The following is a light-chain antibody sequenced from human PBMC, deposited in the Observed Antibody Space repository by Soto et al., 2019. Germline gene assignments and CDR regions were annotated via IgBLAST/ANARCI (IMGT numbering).Light chain of an antibody. CDR3: QQYDNLPRLT. CDR1: QDISNY. J-gene: IGKJ4*01. V-gene: IGKV1-33*01. CDR2: DAS. Sequence: DIQMTQSPSSLSASVGDRVIITCQASQDISNYLNWYQVKPGKAPKLLIYDASHLGTGVPSRFSGSGSGTDFTFTITSLQPEDFATYYCQQYDNLPRLTFGGGTKVDIK.